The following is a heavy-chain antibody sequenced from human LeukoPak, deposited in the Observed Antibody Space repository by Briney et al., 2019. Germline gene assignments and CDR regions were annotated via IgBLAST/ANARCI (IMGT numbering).Heavy chain of an antibody. CDR3: ARQGNTWYSFDI. CDR2: ISPGDSDT. Sequence: GESLKISCKGSGYSFTSSWIGWWRQMPGKGLEWMGIISPGDSDTRYSPSFQGQVTISVDKSISTAYLQWSSLEASDTAIYYCARQGNTWYSFDIWGQGTLVTVSS. J-gene: IGHJ4*02. V-gene: IGHV5-51*01. D-gene: IGHD6-13*01. CDR1: GYSFTSSW.